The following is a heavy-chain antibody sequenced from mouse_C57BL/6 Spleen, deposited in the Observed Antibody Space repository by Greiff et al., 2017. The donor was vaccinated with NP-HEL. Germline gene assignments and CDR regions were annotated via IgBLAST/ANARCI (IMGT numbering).Heavy chain of an antibody. CDR2: IDPSDSYT. V-gene: IGHV1-59*01. Sequence: QVQLQQSGAELVRPGTSVKLSCKASGYTFTSYWMHWVKQRPGQGLEWIGVIDPSDSYTNYNQKFKGKATLTVDTSSSTAYMQLSSLTSEDSAVYYCARRDYYGSSYSDYWGQGTTLTVSS. D-gene: IGHD1-1*01. J-gene: IGHJ2*01. CDR3: ARRDYYGSSYSDY. CDR1: GYTFTSYW.